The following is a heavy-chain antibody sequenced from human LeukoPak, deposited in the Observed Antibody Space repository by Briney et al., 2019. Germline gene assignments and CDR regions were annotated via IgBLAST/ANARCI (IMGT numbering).Heavy chain of an antibody. V-gene: IGHV3-53*01. CDR1: GFTFSSYA. CDR3: ARDSRGP. CDR2: IYSGGST. D-gene: IGHD3-10*01. Sequence: GGSLRLSCAASGFTFSSYAMSWVRQAPGKGLEWVSVIYSGGSTYYADSVKGRFTISRDNSKNTLYLQMNSLRAEDTAVYYCARDSRGPWGQGTLVTVSS. J-gene: IGHJ4*02.